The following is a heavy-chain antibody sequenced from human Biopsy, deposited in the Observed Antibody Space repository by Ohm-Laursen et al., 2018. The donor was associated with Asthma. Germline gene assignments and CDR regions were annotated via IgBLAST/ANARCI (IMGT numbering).Heavy chain of an antibody. J-gene: IGHJ4*02. Sequence: SLRLSCAASGFTFSNAWMSWVRQAPGKGLEWVGRIKSKTDGGTTDYAAPVKGRFTISRDDSKTTLYLQMNSLKTEDTAVYYCARGDTGGWSQYYFDYWGQGTLVTVSS. CDR2: IKSKTDGGTT. CDR1: GFTFSNAW. D-gene: IGHD2-8*02. V-gene: IGHV3-15*01. CDR3: ARGDTGGWSQYYFDY.